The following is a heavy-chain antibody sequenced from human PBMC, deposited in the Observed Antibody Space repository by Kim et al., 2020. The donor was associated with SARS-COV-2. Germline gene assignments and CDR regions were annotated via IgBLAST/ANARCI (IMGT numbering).Heavy chain of an antibody. J-gene: IGHJ6*02. Sequence: GGSLRLSCAASGLTFSSYGMHWVRQAPGKGLEWVEVISKDGSNEYYADFVKGRFTISRDNSKNTVYLQMVSLRPEDTAVYYCVKDRGLRFGYYGLDVWGQGTTVTVSS. D-gene: IGHD3-3*01. CDR2: ISKDGSNE. CDR1: GLTFSSYG. CDR3: VKDRGLRFGYYGLDV. V-gene: IGHV3-30*18.